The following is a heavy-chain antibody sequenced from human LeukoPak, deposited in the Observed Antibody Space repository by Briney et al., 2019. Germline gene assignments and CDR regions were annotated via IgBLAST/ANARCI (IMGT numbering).Heavy chain of an antibody. D-gene: IGHD3-3*01. J-gene: IGHJ3*02. CDR2: ISYDGSNK. Sequence: GGSLRLSCAASGFTFSSYAMHWVRQAPGKGLEWVAVISYDGSNKYYADSVKGRFTISRDNSKNTLYLQMNSLRAEDTAVYYCARDHEVKRFLEWLLCDAFDIWGQGTMVTVSS. CDR3: ARDHEVKRFLEWLLCDAFDI. V-gene: IGHV3-30-3*01. CDR1: GFTFSSYA.